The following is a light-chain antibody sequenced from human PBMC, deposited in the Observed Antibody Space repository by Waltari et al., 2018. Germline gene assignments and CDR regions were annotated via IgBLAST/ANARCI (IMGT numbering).Light chain of an antibody. J-gene: IGLJ2*01. CDR3: AAWDNSLSSVL. CDR2: YST. V-gene: IGLV1-47*02. Sequence: QSVLTQPPSASGAPGQSVTISCSGSSSNIGSNYVYWYQQLPGTAPKLLIYYSTHRPSGVPDRFSGSKSGTSASLAITGLRSEDEADYYCAAWDNSLSSVLFGGGTRLTVL. CDR1: SSNIGSNY.